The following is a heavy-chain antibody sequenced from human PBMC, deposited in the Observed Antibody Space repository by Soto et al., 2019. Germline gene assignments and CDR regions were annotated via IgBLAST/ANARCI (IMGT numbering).Heavy chain of an antibody. J-gene: IGHJ5*02. D-gene: IGHD3-3*01. V-gene: IGHV4-30-4*01. CDR3: ARVLLEWLSPEKYNWFDP. CDR2: IYYSGST. Sequence: PSETLYLTCPVSGGSLSSGDYYWSWIRQPPGKGLEWIGYIYYSGSTYYNPSLKSRVTISVDTSKNQFSLKLSSVPAADTAVYYCARVLLEWLSPEKYNWFDPWGQGTLVTVPQ. CDR1: GGSLSSGDYY.